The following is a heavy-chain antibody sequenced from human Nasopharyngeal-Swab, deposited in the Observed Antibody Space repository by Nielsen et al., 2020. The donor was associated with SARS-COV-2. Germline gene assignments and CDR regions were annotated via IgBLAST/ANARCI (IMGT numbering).Heavy chain of an antibody. CDR3: AIDYGSGTYGLDV. Sequence: GESLKISCKGSAHTFTTFWLTWVRQVPGKGLEWMGIIYPGDSDTKYSPSFQGQVSISVDKSINTAYLQWNSLKASDTATYFCAIDYGSGTYGLDVWGQGTRVTVSS. V-gene: IGHV5-51*01. D-gene: IGHD3-10*01. J-gene: IGHJ6*02. CDR2: IYPGDSDT. CDR1: AHTFTTFW.